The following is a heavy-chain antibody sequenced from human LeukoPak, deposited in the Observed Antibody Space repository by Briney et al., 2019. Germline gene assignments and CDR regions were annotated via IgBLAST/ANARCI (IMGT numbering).Heavy chain of an antibody. J-gene: IGHJ4*02. D-gene: IGHD6-13*01. CDR1: GLSISNSW. V-gene: IGHV3-7*01. CDR2: IKEDGSAK. CDR3: ATALDAPAGPD. Sequence: SGGSLRLSCEASGLSISNSWMAWVRRAPGKGLEWVANIKEDGSAKFYVDSVKGRFTISRDNAKNSLSLRMNSLRVEDTAVYYCATALDAPAGPDWGQGTLVTVSS.